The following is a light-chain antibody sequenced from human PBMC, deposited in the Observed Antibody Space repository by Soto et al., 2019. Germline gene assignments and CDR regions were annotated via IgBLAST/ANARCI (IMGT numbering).Light chain of an antibody. V-gene: IGKV3-15*01. CDR2: GAS. CDR1: QSVRSN. J-gene: IGKJ1*01. CDR3: QQYNNWPPRT. Sequence: EIVMTQSPATLSVSPGERATLSCRASQSVRSNLAWYQQKPGQAPRLLVYGASTRATGIADRFSGSGSGTEFTLTISSLQSEDFAVYYCQQYNNWPPRTFGQGTKVDSK.